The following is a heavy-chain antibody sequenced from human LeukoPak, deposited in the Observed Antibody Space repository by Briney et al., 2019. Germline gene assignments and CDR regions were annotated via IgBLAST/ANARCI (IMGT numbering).Heavy chain of an antibody. V-gene: IGHV3-23*01. D-gene: IGHD2-8*01. J-gene: IGHJ4*02. CDR3: AKWARYCTNGVCYYFDY. CDR1: GFTFTNYA. Sequence: PGGSLRLSCAASGFTFTNYAMSWVRQAPGKGLEWVSVISGGGVSTYYADSVKGRFTISRDNSKNTLYLQMNSLRAEDTAVYYCAKWARYCTNGVCYYFDYWGQGTLVTVSS. CDR2: ISGGGVST.